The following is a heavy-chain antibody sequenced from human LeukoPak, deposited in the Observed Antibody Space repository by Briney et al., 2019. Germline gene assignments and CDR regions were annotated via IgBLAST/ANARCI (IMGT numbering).Heavy chain of an antibody. CDR3: ARDRGKTSPSYYVDV. CDR1: GFTFSTYS. V-gene: IGHV3-21*01. Sequence: GGSLRLSCAVSGFTFSTYSMHWVRQAPGKGLEWVSSISSSSSNMNYAASVKGRFTISRNNAENSLYLQMTSLRVEDTAVYYCARDRGKTSPSYYVDVWGKGTTVTVSS. D-gene: IGHD4-23*01. J-gene: IGHJ6*03. CDR2: ISSSSSNM.